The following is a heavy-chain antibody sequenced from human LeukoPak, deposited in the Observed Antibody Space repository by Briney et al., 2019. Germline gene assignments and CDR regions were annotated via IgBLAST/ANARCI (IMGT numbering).Heavy chain of an antibody. J-gene: IGHJ4*02. Sequence: TSETLSLTCTVSGGSISSYYWSWIRQPPGKGLEWIGYIYYSGSTNYTPSLKSRVTISVDTSKNQFSLKLSSVTAADTAVYYCASDSGYDEIDYWGQGTLVTVSS. CDR3: ASDSGYDEIDY. CDR1: GGSISSYY. V-gene: IGHV4-59*12. CDR2: IYYSGST. D-gene: IGHD5-12*01.